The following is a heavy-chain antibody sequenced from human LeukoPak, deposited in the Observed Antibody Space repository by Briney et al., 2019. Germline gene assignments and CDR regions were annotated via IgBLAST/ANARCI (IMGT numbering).Heavy chain of an antibody. D-gene: IGHD6-13*01. CDR2: IKKDGSEK. J-gene: IGHJ4*02. V-gene: IGHV3-7*01. CDR3: ARVVGYSGSWSDY. Sequence: PGGSLRLSCAASGFTFSSYWMSWVRQAPGKGLEWVANIKKDGSEKYYVDSVKGRFTISRDNAKNSLYLQMNSLRAEDTAVYYCARVVGYSGSWSDYWGQGTLVTVSS. CDR1: GFTFSSYW.